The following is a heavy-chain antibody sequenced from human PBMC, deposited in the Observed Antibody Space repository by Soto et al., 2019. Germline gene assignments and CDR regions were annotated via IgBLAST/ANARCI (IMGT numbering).Heavy chain of an antibody. CDR3: AKDEGVGGTLGLFDY. Sequence: QVQLVESGGGAVQPGESLRLSCVASVFYFTYYAMHWVRQAPGKGLESVAVMSSDGSKIHHTDSVKGRFTNSRDNSKNTLYLQMNSLRKEDTAVYFCAKDEGVGGTLGLFDYWGQGTLVSVSS. V-gene: IGHV3-30*18. D-gene: IGHD1-26*01. CDR1: VFYFTYYA. CDR2: MSSDGSKI. J-gene: IGHJ4*02.